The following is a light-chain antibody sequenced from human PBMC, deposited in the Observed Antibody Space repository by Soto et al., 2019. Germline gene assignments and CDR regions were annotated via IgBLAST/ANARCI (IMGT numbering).Light chain of an antibody. Sequence: DIPMTQSPSTLSAAVGDRVTITCRANQSISDGLAWHHQKPGKAPKRLSYDASNVESGVPSRFSGSGSGAEFTLTLSSLKPYDFATYYCQQYNSSPLTFGGGTKMEIK. CDR1: QSISDG. J-gene: IGKJ4*01. CDR2: DAS. V-gene: IGKV1-5*01. CDR3: QQYNSSPLT.